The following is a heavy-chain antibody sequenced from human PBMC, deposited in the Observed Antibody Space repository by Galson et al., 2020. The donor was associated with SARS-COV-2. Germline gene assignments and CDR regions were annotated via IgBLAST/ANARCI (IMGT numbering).Heavy chain of an antibody. Sequence: GESLKISCAASGYTFSNAWMSWVRQAPGKGLEWVGRIKSKTDGGTTDYAAPVKGRFTISRDDSKNTLYLQMNSLKTEDTAVYYCTTDAILCYVISGYHDQVGSYDFDYWGQGTLITVSS. V-gene: IGHV3-15*01. CDR3: TTDAILCYVISGYHDQVGSYDFDY. D-gene: IGHD3-22*01. J-gene: IGHJ4*02. CDR1: GYTFSNAW. CDR2: IKSKTDGGTT.